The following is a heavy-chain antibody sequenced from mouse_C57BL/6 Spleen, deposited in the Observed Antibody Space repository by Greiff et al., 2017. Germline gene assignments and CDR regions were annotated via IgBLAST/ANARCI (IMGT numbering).Heavy chain of an antibody. J-gene: IGHJ3*01. CDR3: ALPPYDYDAAWLAY. V-gene: IGHV1-42*01. Sequence: VQLQQSGPELVKPGASVKISCKASGYSFTGYYMNWVKQSPEKSLEWIGEINPSTGGTTYNQKFKAKATLTVGKSSSTAYMQLRSLTSEDSAVYYCALPPYDYDAAWLAYWGQGTLVTVSA. CDR1: GYSFTGYY. CDR2: INPSTGGT. D-gene: IGHD2-4*01.